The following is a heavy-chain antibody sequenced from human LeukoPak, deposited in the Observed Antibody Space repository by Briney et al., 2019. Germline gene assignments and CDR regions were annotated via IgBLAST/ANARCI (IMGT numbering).Heavy chain of an antibody. J-gene: IGHJ4*02. V-gene: IGHV4-61*01. CDR2: IYYSGST. CDR3: ARAVRLERRPYYVDY. CDR1: GGSVSSGSYY. Sequence: SETLSHTCTVSGGSVSSGSYYWSWIRQPPGKGLEWIGYIYYSGSTNYNPSLKSRVTISVDTSKNQFSLKLSSVTAADTAVYYCARAVRLERRPYYVDYWGQGTLVTVSS. D-gene: IGHD1-1*01.